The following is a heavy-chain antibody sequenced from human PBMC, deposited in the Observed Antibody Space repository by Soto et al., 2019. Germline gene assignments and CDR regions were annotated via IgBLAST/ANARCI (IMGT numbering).Heavy chain of an antibody. V-gene: IGHV3-9*01. CDR2: VDWNSGSI. Sequence: PGGSLRLSCAASGFSFEDYAMHWVRQAPGKGLEWVSGVDWNSGSIAYADSVKGRFTISRDNAKNSLFLQMNSLRPEDTALYYCAKDYCSAGGCYSVHYYYMDVWGIGTTVTVSS. CDR3: AKDYCSAGGCYSVHYYYMDV. CDR1: GFSFEDYA. D-gene: IGHD2-15*01. J-gene: IGHJ6*03.